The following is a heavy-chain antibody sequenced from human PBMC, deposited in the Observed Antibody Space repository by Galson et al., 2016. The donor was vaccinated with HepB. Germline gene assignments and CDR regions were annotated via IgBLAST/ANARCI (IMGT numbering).Heavy chain of an antibody. CDR3: AKDAIGMVIGWLDP. Sequence: SLRLSCAASGFRFTKFAMTWVRQAPGKGLEWVSGISASGVTYYADSVRGRFTVSRDASKNTVFLQMKSLRADDTALYYCAKDAIGMVIGWLDPWGQGTQVTVSS. CDR2: ISASGVT. D-gene: IGHD3-3*01. CDR1: GFRFTKFA. J-gene: IGHJ5*02. V-gene: IGHV3-23*01.